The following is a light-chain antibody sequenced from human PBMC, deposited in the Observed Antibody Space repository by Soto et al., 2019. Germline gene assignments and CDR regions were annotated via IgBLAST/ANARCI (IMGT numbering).Light chain of an antibody. CDR1: QSVTSDY. V-gene: IGKV3-20*01. CDR3: QQYGRA. J-gene: IGKJ1*01. Sequence: EIVLTQSPGTLSLSPGERATLSCRASQSVTSDYLAWYQQKPGQAPRLLIHGASSRATGIPDRFSGSGSGTDFTLTISRLEPEDFAVYYCQQYGRAFGQGTKVEIK. CDR2: GAS.